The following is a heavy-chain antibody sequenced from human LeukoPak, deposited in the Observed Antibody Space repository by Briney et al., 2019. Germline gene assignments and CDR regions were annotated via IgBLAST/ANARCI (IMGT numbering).Heavy chain of an antibody. V-gene: IGHV4-59*08. J-gene: IGHJ3*02. CDR1: CGSISSYY. Sequence: PSETLSLTCSVACGSISSYYWSWIRQPPGKGLEWIGYIYYSGSTNYNPSLKSRVTISVDTSKNQFSLKLSSVTAADTAVYYCAILHVLERRDRAFDIWGQGTMVTVSS. CDR3: AILHVLERRDRAFDI. CDR2: IYYSGST. D-gene: IGHD1-1*01.